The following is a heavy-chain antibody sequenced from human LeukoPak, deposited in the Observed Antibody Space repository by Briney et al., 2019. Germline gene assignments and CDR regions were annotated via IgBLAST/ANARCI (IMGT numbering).Heavy chain of an antibody. CDR2: IYYSGST. J-gene: IGHJ4*02. Sequence: SETLSLTCTVSGGSISSSSYYWGWIRQPPGKGLEWIGSIYYSGSTYYNPSLKSRVTISVDTSKNQFSLKLSSVTAADTAVYYCARHPSRGKWELHFDYWGQGTLVTVSS. V-gene: IGHV4-39*01. CDR3: ARHPSRGKWELHFDY. D-gene: IGHD1-26*01. CDR1: GGSISSSSYY.